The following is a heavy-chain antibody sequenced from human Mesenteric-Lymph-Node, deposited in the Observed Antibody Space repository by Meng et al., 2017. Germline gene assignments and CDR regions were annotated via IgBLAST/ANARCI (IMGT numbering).Heavy chain of an antibody. CDR1: GVTFGTYG. CDR2: IWYDGTDK. CDR3: ARADDNWIIIEY. D-gene: IGHD1-20*01. J-gene: IGHJ4*02. V-gene: IGHV3-33*01. Sequence: QGQGGESGGGGVQPGRARRRARAASGVTFGTYGRHWVRQAPGKGLEWVAVIWYDGTDKFYGDSVKGRFTISRDNSKNTLFLQMNSLTVDDTAVYYCARADDNWIIIEYWGQGTLVTVSS.